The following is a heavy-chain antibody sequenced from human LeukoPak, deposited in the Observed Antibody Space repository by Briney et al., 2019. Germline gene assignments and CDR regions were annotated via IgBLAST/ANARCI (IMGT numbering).Heavy chain of an antibody. Sequence: MPSETLSLTCVVSGGSINNYYWSWIRQPPGKGLEWIAYIHSNGNTNYNPSFKSRVTVSVDTSKNQLSLRLTSVAAADTAIYYCARQPSATAAFGIWGQGTMVIVSS. CDR1: GGSINNYY. V-gene: IGHV4-59*08. J-gene: IGHJ3*02. CDR3: ARQPSATAAFGI. D-gene: IGHD5-18*01. CDR2: IHSNGNT.